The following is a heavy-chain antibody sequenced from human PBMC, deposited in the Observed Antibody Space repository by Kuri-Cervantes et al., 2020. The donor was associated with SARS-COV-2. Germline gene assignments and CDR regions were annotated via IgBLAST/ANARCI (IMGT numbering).Heavy chain of an antibody. Sequence: GGSLRLSCAASGFTFSSYAMHWVRQAPGKGLEWVAVISYDGSNKYYADSVKGRFTISRDNAKNSLYLQMNSLRDEDAAVYYCARDADCSSTSCQYIPYFDYWGQGTLVTVSS. CDR3: ARDADCSSTSCQYIPYFDY. D-gene: IGHD2-2*01. J-gene: IGHJ4*02. CDR1: GFTFSSYA. CDR2: ISYDGSNK. V-gene: IGHV3-30*04.